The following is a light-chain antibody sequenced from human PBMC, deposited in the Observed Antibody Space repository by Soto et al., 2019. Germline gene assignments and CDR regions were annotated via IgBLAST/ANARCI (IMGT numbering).Light chain of an antibody. CDR2: EVT. CDR3: CSFAGSYTFV. J-gene: IGLJ2*01. V-gene: IGLV2-23*02. Sequence: QSALTQPASVSGSPGQSITISCTGTSSDIGNYQSVSWYQHHPGRAPKLILYEVTKRPSGVSNRFSGYKSGDTASLTISGLQAEDASDYYCCSFAGSYTFVFGGGTKVTVL. CDR1: SSDIGNYQS.